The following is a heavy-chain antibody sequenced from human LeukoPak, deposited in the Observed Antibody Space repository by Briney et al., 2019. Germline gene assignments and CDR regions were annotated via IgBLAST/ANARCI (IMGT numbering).Heavy chain of an antibody. D-gene: IGHD3-22*01. J-gene: IGHJ6*02. CDR1: GFRFNSYS. CDR2: ISSGGGTV. V-gene: IGHV3-48*02. CDR3: ARVMPGSVYNYGMDV. Sequence: GGSLRLSCAGSGFRFNSYSMIWVRQAPGKGLEWIAYISSGGGTVHHADSIKGRFTISRDNAKNSVYLQMNSVRDDDMAVYYCARVMPGSVYNYGMDVWGQGTTVTVSS.